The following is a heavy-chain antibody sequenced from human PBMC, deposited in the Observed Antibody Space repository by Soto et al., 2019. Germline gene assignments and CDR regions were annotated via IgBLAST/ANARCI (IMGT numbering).Heavy chain of an antibody. D-gene: IGHD1-1*01. CDR2: IYYSGST. CDR1: SGSISSYY. Sequence: PSETLSLTCTVASGSISSYYWSWTLHPPGKGLEWIGYIYYSGSTNYTPSLKSRVTISVDTSKNQFSLKLSSVTAADTAVYYCARGYNWNDGVRNAFDIWGRGTMVT. CDR3: ARGYNWNDGVRNAFDI. V-gene: IGHV4-59*01. J-gene: IGHJ3*02.